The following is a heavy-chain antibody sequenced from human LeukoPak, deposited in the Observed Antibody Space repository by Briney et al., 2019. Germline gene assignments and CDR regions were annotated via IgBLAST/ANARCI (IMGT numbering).Heavy chain of an antibody. CDR2: VNRGGIST. D-gene: IGHD3-16*01. J-gene: IGHJ4*02. CDR1: GFTFSSYS. CDR3: VKDLGPSHTNYFDY. Sequence: GGSLRLSCAASGFTFSSYSMNWVRQAPGKGLEWVSSVNRGGISTFYADSVKGRFTISRDDSKNTLYLQMNSLRAEDTAFYYCVKDLGPSHTNYFDYWGQGTLVTVSS. V-gene: IGHV3-23*03.